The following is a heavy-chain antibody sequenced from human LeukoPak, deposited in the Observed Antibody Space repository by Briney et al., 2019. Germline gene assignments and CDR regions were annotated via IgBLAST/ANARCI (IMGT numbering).Heavy chain of an antibody. J-gene: IGHJ5*02. Sequence: SETLSLTCSVSGGSITNYYWSWIRQPAGKGLEWIGRIYTSGSTNYNPSLKSRVTMSVDTSKNQFSLKLSSVTAADTAVYYCARDTFYNNWFDPWGQGTLVTVSS. CDR1: GGSITNYY. CDR3: ARDTFYNNWFDP. CDR2: IYTSGST. V-gene: IGHV4-4*07.